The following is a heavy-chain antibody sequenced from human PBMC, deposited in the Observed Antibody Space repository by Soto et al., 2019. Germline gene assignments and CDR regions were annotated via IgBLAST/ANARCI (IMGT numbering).Heavy chain of an antibody. D-gene: IGHD3-22*01. V-gene: IGHV1-18*01. J-gene: IGHJ4*02. Sequence: QVQLVQSGAEVKKPGASVKVSCKASGYTFTSYGISWVRQAPGQGLEWMGWISAYNGNTNYAQTLQGRVTMTTDTSTRTAYMELRSLRSDGTAVYYCARDAPSYYHSSGHFDYWGQGTLVTVSS. CDR1: GYTFTSYG. CDR2: ISAYNGNT. CDR3: ARDAPSYYHSSGHFDY.